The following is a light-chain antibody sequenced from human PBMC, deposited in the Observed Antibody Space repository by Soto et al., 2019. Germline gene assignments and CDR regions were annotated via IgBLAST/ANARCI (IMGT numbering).Light chain of an antibody. CDR3: QQSNNWPPIT. Sequence: DIVMTQSPGTLSVSPGEKATLSCWASQSVSSKLAWYQQKPGQAPMLLIYGASNRATGIPARFSGSGSGTEFTLTISSLQSEDFAIYYCQQSNNWPPITVGQGTRLEIK. CDR2: GAS. V-gene: IGKV3D-15*01. J-gene: IGKJ5*01. CDR1: QSVSSK.